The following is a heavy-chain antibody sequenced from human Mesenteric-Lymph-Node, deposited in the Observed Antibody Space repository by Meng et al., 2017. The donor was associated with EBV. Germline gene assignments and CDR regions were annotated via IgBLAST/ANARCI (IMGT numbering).Heavy chain of an antibody. V-gene: IGHV3-74*01. CDR2: IDGGGSST. CDR1: GFSFSNAW. J-gene: IGHJ4*02. CDR3: ARAEFSGPSLVY. Sequence: VQRGEVGGGPGKRGGSLRLSCAASGFSFSNAWKSWVRQAPGKGLVWVSRIDGGGSSTSYADSVKGRFTISRDNAKNTLYLQMNSLRAEDTAVYYCARAEFSGPSLVYWGQGTLVTVSS. D-gene: IGHD5-12*01.